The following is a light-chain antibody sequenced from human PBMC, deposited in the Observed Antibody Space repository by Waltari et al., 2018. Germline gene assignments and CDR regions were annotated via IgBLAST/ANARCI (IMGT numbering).Light chain of an antibody. CDR2: EGD. CDR1: IDDVGLYIT. CDR3: CSFAGSRTFV. J-gene: IGLJ2*01. Sequence: QSALTQPASVSGSPGQSITISCTGTIDDVGLYITVSWYPQHPGKAPRLLIYEGDKRPSGVSSRFSGSKSGNTASLTISGLQAEDEGDYHCCSFAGSRTFVFGAGTKVTVL. V-gene: IGLV2-23*03.